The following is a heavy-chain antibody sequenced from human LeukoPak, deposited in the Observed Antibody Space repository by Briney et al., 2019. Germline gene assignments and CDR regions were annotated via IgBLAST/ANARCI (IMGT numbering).Heavy chain of an antibody. CDR1: GFTFSSYG. CDR2: IRYDGSNK. V-gene: IGHV3-30*02. CDR3: AKDLGGFGENSLFDY. J-gene: IGHJ4*02. D-gene: IGHD3-10*01. Sequence: GGSLRLSCAASGFTFSSYGMHWVRQAPGKGLEWVAFIRYDGSNKYYADSVKGRFTISRDNSKNTLYLQMNSLRAEDTAVYYCAKDLGGFGENSLFDYWGQGTLVTVSS.